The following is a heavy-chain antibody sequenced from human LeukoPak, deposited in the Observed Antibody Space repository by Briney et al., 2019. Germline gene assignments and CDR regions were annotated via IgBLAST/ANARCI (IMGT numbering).Heavy chain of an antibody. D-gene: IGHD5-18*01. CDR3: VREARGYHYTYFDY. Sequence: GGSLRLSCAAAGFTLGSHDMHWVRQIPGQGLEWVAAVSSGFHAFFADSVQGRFTVSREDARNSLYLQMNSLRAGDTAVYYCVREARGYHYTYFDYWGQGTLVTVSS. CDR2: VSSGFHA. J-gene: IGHJ4*02. V-gene: IGHV3-13*01. CDR1: GFTLGSHD.